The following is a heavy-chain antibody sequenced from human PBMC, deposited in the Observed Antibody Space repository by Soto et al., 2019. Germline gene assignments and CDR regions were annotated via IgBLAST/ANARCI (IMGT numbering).Heavy chain of an antibody. V-gene: IGHV4-30-4*08. Sequence: SETLSLTGTFSGGSLGGGDYYWSGIRQPPGKGREWIGYIDYSGSTYYNPCLKSRVTISVDTYKNKFSLQLRSVTAADTAVDYCARDSGLVVEGYCSDGRGYSSILTYIWGQGTMV. CDR1: GGSLGGGDYY. J-gene: IGHJ3*02. D-gene: IGHD2-15*01. CDR2: IDYSGST. CDR3: ARDSGLVVEGYCSDGRGYSSILTYI.